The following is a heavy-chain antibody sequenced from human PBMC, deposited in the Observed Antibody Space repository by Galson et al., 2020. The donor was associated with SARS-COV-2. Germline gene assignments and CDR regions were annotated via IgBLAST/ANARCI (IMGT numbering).Heavy chain of an antibody. V-gene: IGHV1-18*01. Sequence: GESLKISCTASGYTFTSYGYSWVSQAPGQGLEWMGWISAYNGDTDFAQRFQGRVTLTTDTSTSTAYMELGSLTSDDTAVYYCAREPTILRSPGSSQRFVDYWGQGSLVTVSS. J-gene: IGHJ4*02. CDR2: ISAYNGDT. D-gene: IGHD2-2*02. CDR3: AREPTILRSPGSSQRFVDY. CDR1: GYTFTSYG.